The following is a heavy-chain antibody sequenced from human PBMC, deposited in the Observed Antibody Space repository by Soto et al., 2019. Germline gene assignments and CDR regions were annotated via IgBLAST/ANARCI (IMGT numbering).Heavy chain of an antibody. D-gene: IGHD1-7*01. V-gene: IGHV4-59*08. Sequence: SETLSLTCTVSGGSISSYYWSWIRQPPGKGLEWIGYIYYSGSTNYNPSLKSRVTISVDTSKNQFSLKLSSVTAADTAVYYCARHFPYWNYVKHAFDIWGQGTMVTVSS. CDR3: ARHFPYWNYVKHAFDI. CDR1: GGSISSYY. J-gene: IGHJ3*02. CDR2: IYYSGST.